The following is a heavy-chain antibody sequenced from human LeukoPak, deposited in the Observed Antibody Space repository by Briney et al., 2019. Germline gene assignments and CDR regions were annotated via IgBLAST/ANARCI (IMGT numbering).Heavy chain of an antibody. CDR2: ISYDGSNK. CDR1: GFTFSSYA. CDR3: ARVIGLVDYFDY. D-gene: IGHD2/OR15-2a*01. V-gene: IGHV3-30-3*01. Sequence: GGSLRLSCAASGFTFSSYAMHWVRQAPGKGLEWVAVISYDGSNKYYADSVKGRFTISRDISKNTLYLQMNSLRAEDTAVYYCARVIGLVDYFDYWGQGTLVTVSS. J-gene: IGHJ4*02.